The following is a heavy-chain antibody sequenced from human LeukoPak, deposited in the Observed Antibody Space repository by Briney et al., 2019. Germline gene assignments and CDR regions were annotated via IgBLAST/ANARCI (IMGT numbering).Heavy chain of an antibody. Sequence: QPGGSLRLSCAASGFTFSSYSMNWVRQAPGKGLECVSYISSSSSTIYYADSVKGRFTISRDNSKNSLYVQMNSLRAEDTAVYYCARDTPKYYYDSSGPKTTFDYWGQGTLVTVSS. V-gene: IGHV3-48*01. CDR1: GFTFSSYS. J-gene: IGHJ4*02. CDR2: ISSSSSTI. D-gene: IGHD3-22*01. CDR3: ARDTPKYYYDSSGPKTTFDY.